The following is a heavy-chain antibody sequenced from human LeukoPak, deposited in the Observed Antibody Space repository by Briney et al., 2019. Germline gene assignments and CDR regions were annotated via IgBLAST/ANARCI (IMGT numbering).Heavy chain of an antibody. CDR1: GGSFSGYY. J-gene: IGHJ4*02. D-gene: IGHD2-21*01. V-gene: IGHV4-34*01. CDR3: ARLYCGGDCYDYFDY. CDR2: INHSGST. Sequence: PSETLSHTCAVYGGSFSGYYWSWIHQPPGKGLELIGEINHSGSTNYNPSLKSRGTISVDTSKNQFSLKLSSVTAADTAVYYCARLYCGGDCYDYFDYWGQGTLVTVSS.